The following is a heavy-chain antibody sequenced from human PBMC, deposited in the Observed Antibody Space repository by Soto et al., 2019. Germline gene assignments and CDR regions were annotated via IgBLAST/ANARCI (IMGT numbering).Heavy chain of an antibody. Sequence: EVQLVQSGGDLVQPGGSLRLSCVASGCTLSTYWMTWVRQAPGMGLEWVAGIKEDGSEEVYVDSVKGRFSISRDNAKNSLYLQLNSLRAEDTAVYYCATAISSPFSNFDYWGQGSLVTVSS. V-gene: IGHV3-7*01. J-gene: IGHJ4*02. D-gene: IGHD2-2*01. CDR2: IKEDGSEE. CDR1: GCTLSTYW. CDR3: ATAISSPFSNFDY.